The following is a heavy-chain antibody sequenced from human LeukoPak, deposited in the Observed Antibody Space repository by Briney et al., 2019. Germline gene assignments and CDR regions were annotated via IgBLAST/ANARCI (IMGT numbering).Heavy chain of an antibody. Sequence: PSETLSLTCAVYGGSFSGYYWSWIRQPPGKGLEWIGEINHSGNTNYNPSLKSRVTISVDTSKNQFSLKLSSVTAADTAVYYCAARKTYYDYVWGSYRYRGFDYWGQGTLVTVSS. CDR2: INHSGNT. J-gene: IGHJ4*02. CDR3: AARKTYYDYVWGSYRYRGFDY. V-gene: IGHV4-34*01. D-gene: IGHD3-16*02. CDR1: GGSFSGYY.